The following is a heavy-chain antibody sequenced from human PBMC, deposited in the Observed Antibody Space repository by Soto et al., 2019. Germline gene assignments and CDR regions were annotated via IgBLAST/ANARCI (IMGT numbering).Heavy chain of an antibody. CDR1: GYTFTAYG. D-gene: IGHD3-3*01. CDR2: INTGNGHT. Sequence: AASVKVSCKASGYTFTAYGIHWVRQAPGQRLEWMGWINTGNGHTKYSQKFQGRVTITRDTSARTAYMELNSLRSEDTAVYYCASRGYDFWSGLDPWGQGTPVTVSS. J-gene: IGHJ5*02. V-gene: IGHV1-3*04. CDR3: ASRGYDFWSGLDP.